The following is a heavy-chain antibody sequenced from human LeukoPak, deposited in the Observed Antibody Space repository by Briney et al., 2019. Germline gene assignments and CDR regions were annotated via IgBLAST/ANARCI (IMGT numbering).Heavy chain of an antibody. CDR2: IHENGRT. J-gene: IGHJ4*02. CDR1: GGSIGNFF. V-gene: IGHV4-59*01. CDR3: ARDWELGH. Sequence: PSETLSLTCTVSGGSIGNFFWSWIRQSPGEGLEWIGFIHENGRTSYNPSLKSRVTISVDMSKNQFSLRLTSMTAADTAVYYCARDWELGHWGRGILVTVTS. D-gene: IGHD1-26*01.